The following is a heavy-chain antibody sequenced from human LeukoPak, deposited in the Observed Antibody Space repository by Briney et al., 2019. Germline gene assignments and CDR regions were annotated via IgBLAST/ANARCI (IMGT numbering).Heavy chain of an antibody. Sequence: GASVKVSCKASGYTFTGYYMHWVRQAPGQGLEWMGWINPNSGGTNYAQKFQGRVTMTRDTSISTACMELSRLRSDDTAVYYCARDSTVGIYGDYRVPPDYWGQGTLVTVSS. CDR2: INPNSGGT. CDR3: ARDSTVGIYGDYRVPPDY. D-gene: IGHD4-17*01. J-gene: IGHJ4*02. V-gene: IGHV1-2*02. CDR1: GYTFTGYY.